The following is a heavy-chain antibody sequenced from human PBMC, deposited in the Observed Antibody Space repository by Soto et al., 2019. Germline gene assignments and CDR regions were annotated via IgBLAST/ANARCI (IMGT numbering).Heavy chain of an antibody. J-gene: IGHJ4*02. CDR1: GFIFSNHW. CDR3: AGADYYDSSGSDY. CDR2: IKQDGSEK. V-gene: IGHV3-7*01. Sequence: LRLSCAASGFIFSNHWMSWVRQVPGKGLEWVANIKQDGSEKYYVDSVKGRFTISRDNGKNSMYLQMNSLRVEDTAVYYCAGADYYDSSGSDYWGQGTLVTVSS. D-gene: IGHD3-22*01.